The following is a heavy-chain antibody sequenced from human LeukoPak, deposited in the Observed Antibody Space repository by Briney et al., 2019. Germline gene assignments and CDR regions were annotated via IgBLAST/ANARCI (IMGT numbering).Heavy chain of an antibody. V-gene: IGHV4-30-4*01. CDR2: IYYSGST. D-gene: IGHD3-22*01. J-gene: IGHJ4*02. CDR3: SRSGYYQEYY. Sequence: PSENLSLTCAVSGGSISSGDYYWSWIRQPPGKGLEWIGYIYYSGSTYYNPSLKSRVTISVDTSKNQFSLKLSSVTAADTAVYYCSRSGYYQEYYWGQGTLVTVSS. CDR1: GGSISSGDYY.